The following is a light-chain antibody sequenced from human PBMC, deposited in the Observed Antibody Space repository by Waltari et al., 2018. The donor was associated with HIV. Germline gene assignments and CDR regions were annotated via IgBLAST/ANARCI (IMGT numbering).Light chain of an antibody. Sequence: QSVLTQPPSVSATPGQKVTISCSGSTPTLPIYDNDERPTDVPDRFSGSRSCTSATLGCTGLQTGDEADYYCATWDSDVNAVLFGGGTKLTAL. J-gene: IGLJ2*01. V-gene: IGLV1-51*01. CDR3: ATWDSDVNAVL. CDR2: DND.